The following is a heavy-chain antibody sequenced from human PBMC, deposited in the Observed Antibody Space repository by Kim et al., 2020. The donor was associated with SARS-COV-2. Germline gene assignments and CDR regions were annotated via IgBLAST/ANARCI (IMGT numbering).Heavy chain of an antibody. CDR1: GFTFSSSS. CDR3: AKGYRGAYHRFEY. V-gene: IGHV3-23*01. CDR2: ISATGGKT. Sequence: GGSLRLSCAASGFTFSSSSINWVRQAPRKGLEWVSTISATGGKTYYTDSVRGRFTISRDTSRNTVYLQINNLRTEDTAVYYCAKGYRGAYHRFEYWGQGTLVTVSS. D-gene: IGHD5-12*01. J-gene: IGHJ4*03.